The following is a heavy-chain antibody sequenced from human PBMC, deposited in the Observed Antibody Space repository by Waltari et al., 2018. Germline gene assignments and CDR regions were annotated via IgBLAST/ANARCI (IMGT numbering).Heavy chain of an antibody. D-gene: IGHD2-15*01. CDR3: ARVGCSGGSCYGNYYGMDV. J-gene: IGHJ6*02. V-gene: IGHV4-59*01. Sequence: WIRQPPGKGLEWIGYIYYSGSTNYNPSLKSRVTISVDTSKNQFSLKLSSVTAADTAVYYCARVGCSGGSCYGNYYGMDVWGQGTTVTVSS. CDR2: IYYSGST.